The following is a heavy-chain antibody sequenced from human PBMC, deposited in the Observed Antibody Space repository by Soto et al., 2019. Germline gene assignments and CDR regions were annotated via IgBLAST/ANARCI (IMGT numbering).Heavy chain of an antibody. J-gene: IGHJ4*02. Sequence: GESLKSSCKGSGYNFAGYWIAWVRQMPGKGLELMGIIYPSDSDTRYRPSFQGQVTISADKSISSAYLQWSSLRASDTAMYYCARGGVSTRTFDYWGQGTPVTVS. CDR1: GYNFAGYW. V-gene: IGHV5-51*01. D-gene: IGHD3-3*01. CDR3: ARGGVSTRTFDY. CDR2: IYPSDSDT.